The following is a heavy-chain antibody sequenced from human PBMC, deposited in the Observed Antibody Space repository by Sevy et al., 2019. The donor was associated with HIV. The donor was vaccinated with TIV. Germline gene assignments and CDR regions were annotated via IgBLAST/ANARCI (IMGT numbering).Heavy chain of an antibody. D-gene: IGHD2-2*01. CDR3: AKDYRIYCSRTRCLFDY. J-gene: IGHJ4*02. CDR1: GFTFSNYG. Sequence: GGSLRLSCAASGFTFSNYGMHWARQAPGKGLEWVAFIRYDGSNSYSADSVKGRFTISRDNSKNTLYLQINSLRAEDTAVYYCAKDYRIYCSRTRCLFDYWGQGTLVTVSS. CDR2: IRYDGSNS. V-gene: IGHV3-30*02.